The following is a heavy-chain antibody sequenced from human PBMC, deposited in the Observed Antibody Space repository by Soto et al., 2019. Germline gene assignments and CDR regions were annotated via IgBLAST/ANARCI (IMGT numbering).Heavy chain of an antibody. CDR3: ARCIKGDYYYGMDV. CDR2: INADYGNT. V-gene: IGHV1-18*01. D-gene: IGHD1-26*01. J-gene: IGHJ6*02. Sequence: QAQLVQSGAEVRKPGASVKVSCKASGYTFYSHSISWVRQAPGQGLEWMGRINADYGNTQYAQKFRGRVTMTTDTSTTTVYMELTNLGSDDTAVYYCARCIKGDYYYGMDVWGQGTTVTVPS. CDR1: GYTFYSHS.